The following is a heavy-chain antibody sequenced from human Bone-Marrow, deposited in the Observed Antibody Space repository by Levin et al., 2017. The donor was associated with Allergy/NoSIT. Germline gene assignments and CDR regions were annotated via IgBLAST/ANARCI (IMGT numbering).Heavy chain of an antibody. J-gene: IGHJ4*02. CDR2: INPNSGDT. V-gene: IGHV1-2*02. D-gene: IGHD3-3*01. CDR1: GSTFTGYY. CDR3: ARERSITIFGVVPTKTFDY. Sequence: NAGGSLRLSCKASGSTFTGYYLHWVRQAPGQGLEWMGWINPNSGDTNSAQKFQGRVTMTRDTSITTAYMELSRLTSDDTAVYYCARERSITIFGVVPTKTFDYWGQGTLVTVSS.